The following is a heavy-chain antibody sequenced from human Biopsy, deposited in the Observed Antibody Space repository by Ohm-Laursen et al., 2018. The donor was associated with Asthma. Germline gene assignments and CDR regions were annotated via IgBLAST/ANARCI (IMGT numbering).Heavy chain of an antibody. CDR2: ISSSSSTI. J-gene: IGHJ4*02. D-gene: IGHD5-18*01. CDR1: GFTFSSYS. Sequence: SLRLSFSSSGFTFSSYSMNWVRQAPRKGLEWVSYISSSSSTIYYADSVKGRFTISRDNAKNSLYLQMNSLSDEDTAVYYCARFKRGYSYGYAGVFDYWGQGTRVTVSS. V-gene: IGHV3-48*02. CDR3: ARFKRGYSYGYAGVFDY.